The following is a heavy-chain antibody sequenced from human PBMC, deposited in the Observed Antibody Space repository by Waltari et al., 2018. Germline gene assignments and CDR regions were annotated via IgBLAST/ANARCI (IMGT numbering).Heavy chain of an antibody. CDR2: IYYSGRT. CDR3: ARDGVPAASSYKFGLPTQPSGYFDY. J-gene: IGHJ4*02. V-gene: IGHV4-31*03. Sequence: QVQLQESGPGLVKPSQTLSLTCTVSGCSISSGGSYLSWIRQPQGTGLEGMGYIYYSGRTYYNPSLKSRVTISVDTSKNQFSLKLSSVTAADTAVYYCARDGVPAASSYKFGLPTQPSGYFDYWGQGTLVTVSS. D-gene: IGHD2-2*01. CDR1: GCSISSGGSY.